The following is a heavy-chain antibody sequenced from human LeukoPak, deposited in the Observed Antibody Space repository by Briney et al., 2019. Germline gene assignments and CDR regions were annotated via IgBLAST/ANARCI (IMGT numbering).Heavy chain of an antibody. Sequence: ASVKVSCKVSGYTLTELSMHWVRQAPGKGLEWMGGFDPEDGETFYAQKFQGRVTMTEDTSTDTAYMELSSLRSEDTAVYYCTRRGSSSWQNYYYYYMDVWGKGTTVTVSS. D-gene: IGHD6-13*01. J-gene: IGHJ6*03. CDR3: TRRGSSSWQNYYYYYMDV. V-gene: IGHV1-24*01. CDR2: FDPEDGET. CDR1: GYTLTELS.